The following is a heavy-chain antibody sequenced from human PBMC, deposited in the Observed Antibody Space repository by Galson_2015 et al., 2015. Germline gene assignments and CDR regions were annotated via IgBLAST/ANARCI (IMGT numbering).Heavy chain of an antibody. CDR1: GFTFSSYA. J-gene: IGHJ4*02. CDR3: AKQDNNYYDSSGSLDY. V-gene: IGHV3-23*01. D-gene: IGHD3-22*01. CDR2: ISGRGGST. Sequence: SLRLSCAASGFTFSSYAMSWVRQAPGKGLEWVSAISGRGGSTYYADSVKGRFTISRDNSKNTLYLQMNSLRAEDTSVYYCAKQDNNYYDSSGSLDYWGQGTLVTVSS.